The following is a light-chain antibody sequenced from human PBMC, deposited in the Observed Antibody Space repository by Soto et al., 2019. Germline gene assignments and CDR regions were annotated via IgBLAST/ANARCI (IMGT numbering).Light chain of an antibody. CDR3: QHYNTWPWT. V-gene: IGKV3-15*01. CDR2: GAS. J-gene: IGKJ1*01. CDR1: HSVSSS. Sequence: EVVMTQSPATLSVSPGERAPLSCRASHSVSSSLAWYQQKPGQAPRLLISGASTRAAGIPARFSGSGSGTEFTLTIGSLQSEDFAVYYCQHYNTWPWTFGQGTKVDI.